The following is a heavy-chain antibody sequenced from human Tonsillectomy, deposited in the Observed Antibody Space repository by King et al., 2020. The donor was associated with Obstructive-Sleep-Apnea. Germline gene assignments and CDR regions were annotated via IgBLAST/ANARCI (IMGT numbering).Heavy chain of an antibody. V-gene: IGHV4-34*01. J-gene: IGHJ4*02. D-gene: IGHD6-13*01. Sequence: VQLQQWGAGLLKPSETLSLTCAVYGGSFSGYYWSWIRQPPGTGLEWIGEINHSGSTNYNPSLKSRVTISLETSKNQFSLERSSVTAADTAVYYCARGGWGSSWPFDYWGQGTLVTVSS. CDR1: GGSFSGYY. CDR3: ARGGWGSSWPFDY. CDR2: INHSGST.